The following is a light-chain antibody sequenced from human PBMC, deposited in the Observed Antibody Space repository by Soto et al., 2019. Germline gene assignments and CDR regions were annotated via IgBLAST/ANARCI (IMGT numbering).Light chain of an antibody. CDR3: TSYAGSGNVL. J-gene: IGLJ2*01. V-gene: IGLV2-8*01. Sequence: QSVLTQPPSASGSPGQSVTISCTGTSSDVGGYKYVSWYQQHPGKAPKVMVYEVSKRPSGVPDRFSGSKSGNTASLTVSGLQAEDEADYYCTSYAGSGNVLFGGGTKLTVL. CDR1: SSDVGGYKY. CDR2: EVS.